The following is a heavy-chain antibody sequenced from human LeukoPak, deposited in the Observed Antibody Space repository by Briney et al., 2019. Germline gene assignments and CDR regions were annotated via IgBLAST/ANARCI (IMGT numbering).Heavy chain of an antibody. J-gene: IGHJ4*02. V-gene: IGHV3-74*03. D-gene: IGHD3-16*01. CDR3: AGNLGY. Sequence: GGSLRLSCAASGFTFSTYWMHWVRQVPGKGLVWVSQINSDGSITKYADSVKGRFTISRDNAKNTLYLQMNSLRFDDMAVYYCAGNLGYWGQGTQVTVSS. CDR2: INSDGSIT. CDR1: GFTFSTYW.